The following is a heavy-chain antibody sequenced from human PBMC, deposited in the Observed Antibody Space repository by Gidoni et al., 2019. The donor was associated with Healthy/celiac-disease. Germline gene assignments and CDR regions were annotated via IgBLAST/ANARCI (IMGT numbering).Heavy chain of an antibody. CDR2: IYYSGST. V-gene: IGHV4-39*01. CDR1: GGSISSSSYY. D-gene: IGHD3-22*01. CDR3: ASRHPYYDSSGYYSDY. Sequence: LQLQESGPGLVKPSETLSLTCTVSGGSISSSSYYWGWIRQPPGKGLEWIGSIYYSGSTYYNPSLKSRVTISVDTSKNQFSLKLSAVTAADTAVYYCASRHPYYDSSGYYSDYWGQGTLVTVSS. J-gene: IGHJ4*02.